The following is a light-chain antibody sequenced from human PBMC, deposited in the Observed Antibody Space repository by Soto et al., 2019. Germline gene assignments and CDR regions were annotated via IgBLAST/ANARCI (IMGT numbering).Light chain of an antibody. CDR3: QQYDSLPYT. CDR2: DAS. CDR1: QDIRKY. V-gene: IGKV1-33*01. J-gene: IGKJ2*01. Sequence: DIQMTQSPSSLSASVGDRVTITCRARQDIRKYLNWYQQKPGKAPKLLIHDASNLKTGVPSRFSGSGSGTDFTLTINSLQPEDFATYHCQQYDSLPYTFGQGTKLEIK.